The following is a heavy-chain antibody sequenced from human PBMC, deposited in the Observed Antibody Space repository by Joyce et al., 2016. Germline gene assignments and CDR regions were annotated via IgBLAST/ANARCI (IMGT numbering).Heavy chain of an antibody. J-gene: IGHJ4*02. CDR3: ARSLRGFYSGWHWVD. CDR2: TYFGSKLFY. V-gene: IGHV6-1*01. D-gene: IGHD6-19*01. Sequence: QVQLQQSGPGLVKPSQTLSLTCAISGDSVSSNGAACHWIRQSQSRGLEWLGRTYFGSKLFYDVAVSVKCRITINPVPSKIQFSLQLNSMTPEDSALYFCARSLRGFYSGWHWVDGGQGTLVTVSS. CDR1: GDSVSSNGAA.